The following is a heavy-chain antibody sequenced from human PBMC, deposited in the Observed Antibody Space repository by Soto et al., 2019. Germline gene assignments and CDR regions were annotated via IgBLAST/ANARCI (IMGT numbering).Heavy chain of an antibody. V-gene: IGHV3-23*01. J-gene: IGHJ5*02. D-gene: IGHD2-2*02. CDR1: GFTFSSHA. CDR2: ISGSGGST. CDR3: HIYGS. Sequence: LRLSCAASGFTFSSHAMTWVRQTPGKGLEWVSSISGSGGSTYYADSVEGRFTISRDNSKNTLYLQVNSLRAEDTAMYYCHIYGSWGQGTLVIVSS.